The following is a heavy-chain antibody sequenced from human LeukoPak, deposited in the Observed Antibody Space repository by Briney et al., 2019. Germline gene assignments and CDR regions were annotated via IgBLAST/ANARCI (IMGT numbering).Heavy chain of an antibody. D-gene: IGHD6-19*01. CDR2: ISSSGGTI. J-gene: IGHJ4*02. CDR3: ATVTYSSGWYYFDY. CDR1: GFTFSDFS. V-gene: IGHV3-48*01. Sequence: GGPLRLSCAASGFTFSDFSMNWVRQAPGKGLEWLSYISSSGGTIWYADSVKGRFTSSRDNAKNSLYLQMSSLRAEDTAVYYCATVTYSSGWYYFDYWGQGTLVTVSS.